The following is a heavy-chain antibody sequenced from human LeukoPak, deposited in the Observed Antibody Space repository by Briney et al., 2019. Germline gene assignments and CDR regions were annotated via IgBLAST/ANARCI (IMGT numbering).Heavy chain of an antibody. CDR3: TRLGPRYCSGGTCYYGFGI. D-gene: IGHD2-15*01. J-gene: IGHJ3*02. CDR1: GFTFSGSA. CDR2: IKTKSDNYAT. V-gene: IGHV3-73*01. Sequence: GGSLRLSCAASGFTFSGSAFHWVRQVSGKRLDWIGRIKTKSDNYATAYSASVRSRFTVSRDDSKSTAYLQMNSLKTEDTAVYYCTRLGPRYCSGGTCYYGFGIWGQGTMVIVSS.